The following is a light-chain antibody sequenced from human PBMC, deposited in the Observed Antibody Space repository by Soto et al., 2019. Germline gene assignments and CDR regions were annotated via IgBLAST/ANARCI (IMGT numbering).Light chain of an antibody. Sequence: QSALTQPASVSGSPGQSITISCTGTSSTVGGFNVVSWYQQHPGKAPKVIIYEGIKRPSGVSNRFSGSNSGSTASLTISGLQAQEEADYYCSSYVGATTYVFGPGTKVTVL. CDR3: SSYVGATTYV. V-gene: IGLV2-23*01. CDR2: EGI. J-gene: IGLJ1*01. CDR1: SSTVGGFNV.